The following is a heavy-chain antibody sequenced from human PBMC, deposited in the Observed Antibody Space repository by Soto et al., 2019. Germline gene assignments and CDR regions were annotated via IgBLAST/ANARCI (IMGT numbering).Heavy chain of an antibody. J-gene: IGHJ4*02. Sequence: GGSLRLSCAASGFTFSSYAMHWVRQAPGKGLEWVAVISYDGSNKYYADSVKGRFTISRDNSKNTLYLQMNSLRAEDTAVYYCARVRFLEWLLSPLGYWGQGTLVTVSS. V-gene: IGHV3-30-3*01. CDR1: GFTFSSYA. D-gene: IGHD3-3*01. CDR2: ISYDGSNK. CDR3: ARVRFLEWLLSPLGY.